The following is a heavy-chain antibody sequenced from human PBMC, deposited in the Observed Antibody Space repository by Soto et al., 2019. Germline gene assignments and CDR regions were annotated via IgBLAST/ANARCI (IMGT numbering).Heavy chain of an antibody. CDR1: GFTFSSYA. V-gene: IGHV3-30-3*01. J-gene: IGHJ3*02. D-gene: IGHD4-4*01. Sequence: GGSLRLPCAASGFTFSSYAMHWVRQAPGKGLEWVAVISYDGSNKYYADSVKGRFTISRDNSKNTLYLQMNSLRAEDTAVYYCARDGLYSNDAFDIWGQGTMVTVSS. CDR2: ISYDGSNK. CDR3: ARDGLYSNDAFDI.